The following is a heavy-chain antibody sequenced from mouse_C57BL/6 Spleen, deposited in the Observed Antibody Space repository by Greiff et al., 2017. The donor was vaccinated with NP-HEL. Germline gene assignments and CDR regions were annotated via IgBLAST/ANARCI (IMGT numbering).Heavy chain of an antibody. J-gene: IGHJ4*01. CDR2: ISSGSSTI. Sequence: EVQRVESGGGLVKPGGSLKLSCAASGFTFSDYGMHWVRQAPEKGLEWVAYISSGSSTIYYADTVKGRFTISRDNAKNTLFLQMTSLRSEDTAMYYCARQGEYMYAMDYWGQGTSVTVSS. CDR1: GFTFSDYG. D-gene: IGHD5-2*01. CDR3: ARQGEYMYAMDY. V-gene: IGHV5-17*01.